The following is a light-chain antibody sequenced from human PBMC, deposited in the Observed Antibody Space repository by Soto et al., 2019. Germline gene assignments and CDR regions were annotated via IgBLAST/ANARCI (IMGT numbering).Light chain of an antibody. CDR3: QQLHSYPIT. Sequence: DIQLTQSPSFLSASVGDRVTISCRASQGMNTYVAWYQQKPGKAPKLLIYGASTLYTGVPSRFSGSESGAEFTLTISSLQPEDFATYYCQQLHSYPITFGQGTRLEI. J-gene: IGKJ5*01. CDR1: QGMNTY. CDR2: GAS. V-gene: IGKV1-9*01.